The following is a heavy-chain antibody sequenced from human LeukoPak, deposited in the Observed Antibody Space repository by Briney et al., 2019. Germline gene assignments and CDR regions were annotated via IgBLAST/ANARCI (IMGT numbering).Heavy chain of an antibody. CDR2: ISGYNGHP. CDR1: VYTFSIYG. J-gene: IGHJ4*02. CDR3: ARNSDHNFSNDWYEDY. D-gene: IGHD3-9*01. V-gene: IGHV1-18*01. Sequence: ASVTVSFKSSVYTFSIYGISWVRQAPRQGLVWMGWISGYNGHPNYAQKFQGRLTMTTDTSTSTAYMDLRSLKSDDTAVYYCARNSDHNFSNDWYEDYWGQGTLVTVSS.